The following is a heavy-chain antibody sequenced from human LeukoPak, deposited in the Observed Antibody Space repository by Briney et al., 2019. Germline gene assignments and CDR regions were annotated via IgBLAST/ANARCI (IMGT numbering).Heavy chain of an antibody. CDR2: IYYSGST. CDR1: GGSISSYC. J-gene: IGHJ5*02. V-gene: IGHV4-59*01. Sequence: SETLSLTCTVSGGSISSYCWSWIRQPPGKGLEWIGYIYYSGSTNYNPSLKSRVTISVDTSKNQFSLKLSSVTAADTAVYYCARDDLTRGGWFDPWGQGTLVTVSS. D-gene: IGHD2-15*01. CDR3: ARDDLTRGGWFDP.